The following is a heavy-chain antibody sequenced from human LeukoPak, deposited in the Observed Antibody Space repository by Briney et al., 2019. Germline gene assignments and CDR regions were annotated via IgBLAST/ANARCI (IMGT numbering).Heavy chain of an antibody. J-gene: IGHJ4*02. CDR1: GFTFSSYA. Sequence: GGSLRLSCAASGFTFSSYAMNWVRQAPGKGLEWVSGISGSGGNTYYADSVKGRFTISRDNSKSTLYLQTHSLRAEDTAVYYCAKDTQSKTIYYFDYWGQGTLVTVSS. D-gene: IGHD1-7*01. CDR2: ISGSGGNT. V-gene: IGHV3-23*01. CDR3: AKDTQSKTIYYFDY.